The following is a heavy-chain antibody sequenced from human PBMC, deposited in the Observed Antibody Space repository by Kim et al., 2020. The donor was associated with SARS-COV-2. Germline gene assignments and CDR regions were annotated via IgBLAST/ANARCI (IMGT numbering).Heavy chain of an antibody. J-gene: IGHJ4*01. D-gene: IGHD6-19*01. Sequence: GGSLRLSCAASGFTFSSYAMNWVRQAPGKGLEWVSVISGDGGRKYYADSVKGRFTISRDNSKNTLYLQMNSLRAEDTAVYYCARDRIPIAVAGIFDYWGHGTLVTVSS. CDR2: ISGDGGRK. CDR3: ARDRIPIAVAGIFDY. V-gene: IGHV3-23*01. CDR1: GFTFSSYA.